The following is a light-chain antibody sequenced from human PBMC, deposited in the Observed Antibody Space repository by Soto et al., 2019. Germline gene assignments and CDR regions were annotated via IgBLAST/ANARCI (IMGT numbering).Light chain of an antibody. J-gene: IGKJ4*01. CDR1: QSVYTY. CDR2: DTS. Sequence: DIVLTQSPATLSLSPGERATLSCRASQSVYTYLAWYQQRPGQAPRLLIYDTSERATGIPARFSGSGSGTDLTLTIISLEPEDFAVYYCQQRSNWPLTFGGGTKVDIK. CDR3: QQRSNWPLT. V-gene: IGKV3-11*01.